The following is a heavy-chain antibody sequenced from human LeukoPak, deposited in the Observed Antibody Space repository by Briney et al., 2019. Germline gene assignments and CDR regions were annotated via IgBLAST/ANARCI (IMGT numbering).Heavy chain of an antibody. CDR1: GYTFTSYD. D-gene: IGHD4-23*01. CDR3: ARDAVVGTGIAFDV. V-gene: IGHV1-3*01. Sequence: ASVKVSCTASGYTFTSYDMYWVRQAPGQRLEWMGWIIVGNGNTKYSQKFQGRVIITTDTSASTVYLELSSLRSEDTAVYYCARDAVVGTGIAFDVWGQGTMVTVSP. CDR2: IIVGNGNT. J-gene: IGHJ3*01.